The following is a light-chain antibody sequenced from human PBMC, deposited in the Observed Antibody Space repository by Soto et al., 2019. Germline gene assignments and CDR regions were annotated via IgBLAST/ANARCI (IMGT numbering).Light chain of an antibody. CDR3: MQALQTWT. V-gene: IGKV2-30*02. CDR2: KVS. CDR1: QSLVHSNGNTF. Sequence: EVVMTQSPLSLPVTLGQPASISCRSSQSLVHSNGNTFLTWFQQRPGQSPRRLIYKVSIRDSGVSDRFSGSGSGTDFTLKISRVEAEDVGIYYCMQALQTWTFGQGTKVDI. J-gene: IGKJ1*01.